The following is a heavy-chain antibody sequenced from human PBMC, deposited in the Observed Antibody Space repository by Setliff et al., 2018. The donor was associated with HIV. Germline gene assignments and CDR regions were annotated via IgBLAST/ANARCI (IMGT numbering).Heavy chain of an antibody. D-gene: IGHD3-10*02. CDR2: IIPIFNTA. V-gene: IGHV1-69*13. Sequence: SVKVSCKASGGTFSSYAITWVRQAPGQGLEWMGGIIPIFNTANYAQNFQGRVTITADESTGTAYMELSSLRSEDTAVYYCARIVRPSYYYYYYMDVWGKGTTVTVSS. CDR1: GGTFSSYA. CDR3: ARIVRPSYYYYYYMDV. J-gene: IGHJ6*03.